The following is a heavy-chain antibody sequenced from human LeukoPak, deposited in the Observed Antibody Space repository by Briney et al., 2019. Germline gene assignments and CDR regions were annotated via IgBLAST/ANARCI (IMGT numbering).Heavy chain of an antibody. J-gene: IGHJ4*02. CDR2: IYHSGST. V-gene: IGHV4-30-2*01. D-gene: IGHD4-17*01. CDR3: ARVGTENGDYAVGAFDY. Sequence: PSETLSLTCAVSGGSISSGGYSWSWIRQPPGKGPEWIGYIYHSGSTYYNPSLKSRVTISVDRSKNQFPLKLSSVTAADTAVYYCARVGTENGDYAVGAFDYWGQGTLVTVSS. CDR1: GGSISSGGYS.